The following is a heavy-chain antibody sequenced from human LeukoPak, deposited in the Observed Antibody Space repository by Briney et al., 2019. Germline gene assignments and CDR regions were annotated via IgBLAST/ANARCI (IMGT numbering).Heavy chain of an antibody. V-gene: IGHV1-2*02. CDR1: GYTFTGYY. Sequence: ASVKVSCKASGYTFTGYYMHWVRQAPGQGLEWMGWINPNSGGTNYAQKFQGRVTMTRDTSISTAYMELSKLRSDDTAVYYCARDSIAAGNSWAYWGQGTLVTVSS. CDR3: ARDSIAAGNSWAY. CDR2: INPNSGGT. J-gene: IGHJ4*02. D-gene: IGHD6-13*01.